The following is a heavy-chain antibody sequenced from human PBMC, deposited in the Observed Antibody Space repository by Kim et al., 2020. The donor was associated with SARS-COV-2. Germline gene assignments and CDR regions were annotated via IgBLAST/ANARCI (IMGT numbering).Heavy chain of an antibody. CDR1: GYTFTSYG. Sequence: ASVKVSCKASGYTFTSYGISWVRQAPGQGLEWMGWISAYNGNTNYAQKLQGRVTMTTDTSTSTAYMELRSLRSDDTAVYYCARWAYTIFGVVISDYGMDVWGQGTTVTVS. J-gene: IGHJ6*02. CDR2: ISAYNGNT. CDR3: ARWAYTIFGVVISDYGMDV. D-gene: IGHD3-3*01. V-gene: IGHV1-18*04.